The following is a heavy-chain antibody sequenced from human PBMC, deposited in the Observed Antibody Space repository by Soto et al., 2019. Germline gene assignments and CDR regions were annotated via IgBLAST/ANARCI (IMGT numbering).Heavy chain of an antibody. CDR2: IYYSGST. Sequence: QVQLQESGPGLVKPSETLSLTCTVSGGSISSYYWSWIRQPPGKGLEWIGYIYYSGSTNYNPSLKSRVTISVDTSKNQFSLKLSSVTAADTAVYYCARTIAAAGPDPNYYYYYGMDVWGQGTTVTVSS. J-gene: IGHJ6*02. D-gene: IGHD6-13*01. V-gene: IGHV4-59*01. CDR3: ARTIAAAGPDPNYYYYYGMDV. CDR1: GGSISSYY.